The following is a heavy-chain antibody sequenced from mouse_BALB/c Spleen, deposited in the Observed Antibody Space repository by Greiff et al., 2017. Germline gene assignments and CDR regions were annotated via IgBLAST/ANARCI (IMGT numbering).Heavy chain of an antibody. Sequence: EVILVESGGGLVKPGGSLKLSCAASGFTFSSYTMSWVRQTPEKRLEWVATISSGGSYTYYPDSVKGRFTISRDNAKNTLYLQMSSLKSEDTAMYYCTRGGYGSSYDARDYWGQGTSVTVSS. D-gene: IGHD1-1*01. J-gene: IGHJ4*01. CDR3: TRGGYGSSYDARDY. CDR1: GFTFSSYT. CDR2: ISSGGSYT. V-gene: IGHV5-6-4*01.